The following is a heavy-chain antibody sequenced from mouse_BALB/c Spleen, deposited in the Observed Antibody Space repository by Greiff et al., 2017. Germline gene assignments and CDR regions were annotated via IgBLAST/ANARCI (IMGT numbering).Heavy chain of an antibody. V-gene: IGHV5-9-4*01. D-gene: IGHD2-14*01. Sequence: EVKLVESGGGLVKPGGSLKLSCAASGFTFSSYAMSWVRQSPEKRLEWVAEISSGGSYTYYPDTVTGRFTISRDNAKNTLYLEMSSLRSEDTAMYYCASRYDGYAMDYWGQGTSVTVSS. J-gene: IGHJ4*01. CDR3: ASRYDGYAMDY. CDR1: GFTFSSYA. CDR2: ISSGGSYT.